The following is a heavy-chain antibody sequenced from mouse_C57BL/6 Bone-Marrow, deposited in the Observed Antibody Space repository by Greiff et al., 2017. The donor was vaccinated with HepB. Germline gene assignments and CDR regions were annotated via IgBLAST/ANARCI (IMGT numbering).Heavy chain of an antibody. Sequence: QVQLKQSGPGLVQPSQSLSITCTVSGFSLTSYGVHWVRQSPGKGLEWLGVIWRGGSTDYNAAFMSRLSITKDNSKSQVFFKMNSLQADDTAIYYCAKRGGLRYPYWYFDVWGTGTTVTVSS. J-gene: IGHJ1*03. CDR1: GFSLTSYG. V-gene: IGHV2-5*01. CDR3: AKRGGLRYPYWYFDV. CDR2: IWRGGST. D-gene: IGHD1-1*01.